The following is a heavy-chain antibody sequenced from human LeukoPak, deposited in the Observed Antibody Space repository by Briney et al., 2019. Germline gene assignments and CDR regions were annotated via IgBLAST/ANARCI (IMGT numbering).Heavy chain of an antibody. D-gene: IGHD3-9*01. Sequence: ASVKVSCKASGGTFSSYAISWVRQAPGQGLEWMGGIVPIFGTANYAQKFQGRVMITADKSTSTAYMELSSLRSEDTAVYYCARRRLRYFDWAADYYYGMDVWGKGTTVTVSS. CDR2: IVPIFGTA. J-gene: IGHJ6*04. CDR1: GGTFSSYA. V-gene: IGHV1-69*06. CDR3: ARRRLRYFDWAADYYYGMDV.